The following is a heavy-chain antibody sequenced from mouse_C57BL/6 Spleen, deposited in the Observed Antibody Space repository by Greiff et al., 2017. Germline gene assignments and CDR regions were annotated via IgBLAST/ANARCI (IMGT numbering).Heavy chain of an antibody. V-gene: IGHV1-82*01. J-gene: IGHJ4*01. Sequence: QVQLQQSGPELVKPGASVKISCKASGYAFSSSWMNWVKQRPGKGLEWIGRIYPGDGDTNYNGKFKGKATLTADKSSSTAYMQLSSLTSEDSAVYFCAREGDYDRGYAMDYWGQGTSVTVSS. CDR2: IYPGDGDT. CDR1: GYAFSSSW. D-gene: IGHD2-4*01. CDR3: AREGDYDRGYAMDY.